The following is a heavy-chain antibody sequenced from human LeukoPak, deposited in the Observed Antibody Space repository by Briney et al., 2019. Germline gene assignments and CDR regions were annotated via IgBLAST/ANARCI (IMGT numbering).Heavy chain of an antibody. CDR1: GFTFSTYS. J-gene: IGHJ4*02. CDR3: ARDLITGTIEAPGDY. Sequence: GGSLRLSCAASGFTFSTYSMNWVRQAPGKGLEWVSSITSSSDYIYYADSLKGRFTISRDNAKNSLYLQMNSLRAEDTAIYYCARDLITGTIEAPGDYWGQGTLVTVSS. CDR2: ITSSSDYI. V-gene: IGHV3-21*01. D-gene: IGHD3-10*01.